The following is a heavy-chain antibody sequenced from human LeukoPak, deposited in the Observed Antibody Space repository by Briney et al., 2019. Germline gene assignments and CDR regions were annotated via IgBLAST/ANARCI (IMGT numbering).Heavy chain of an antibody. J-gene: IGHJ6*03. D-gene: IGHD1-26*01. CDR1: GYTFTSYG. CDR3: ARVSVWEGYYHYMDV. Sequence: ASVKVSCKASGYTFTSYGISWVRQAPGQGLEWMGWISAYNGNTNYAQKLQGRVTMTTDTSTSTAYMELRSLRSDDTAVYYCARVSVWEGYYHYMDVWGKGTTVTVSS. CDR2: ISAYNGNT. V-gene: IGHV1-18*01.